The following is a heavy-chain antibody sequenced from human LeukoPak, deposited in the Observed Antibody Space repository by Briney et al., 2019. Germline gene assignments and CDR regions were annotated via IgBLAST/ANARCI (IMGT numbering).Heavy chain of an antibody. CDR1: GFTFSSYE. CDR2: ISSSDSTI. J-gene: IGHJ4*02. D-gene: IGHD6-19*01. Sequence: AGGSLRLSCAASGFTFSSYEMNWVRQAPGKGLEWVSYISSSDSTIYYADSVKGRFTISRDNAKNSLYLQMNSLRAEDTAIYYCARETPDSSGWDWGQGTLVTVSS. CDR3: ARETPDSSGWD. V-gene: IGHV3-48*03.